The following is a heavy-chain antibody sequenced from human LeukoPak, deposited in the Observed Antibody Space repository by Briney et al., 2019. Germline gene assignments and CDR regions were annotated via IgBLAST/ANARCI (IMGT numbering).Heavy chain of an antibody. CDR1: GGSISSNHYY. V-gene: IGHV4-39*07. CDR2: IYHSGST. Sequence: SETLSLTCSVSGGSISSNHYYWGWIRQPPGKGLEWIGSIYHSGSTYYNPSLKSRVTISVDTSKNQFSLKLSSVTAADTAVYYCAREFMITFGGVIVSINWFDPWGQGTLVTVSS. D-gene: IGHD3-16*02. CDR3: AREFMITFGGVIVSINWFDP. J-gene: IGHJ5*02.